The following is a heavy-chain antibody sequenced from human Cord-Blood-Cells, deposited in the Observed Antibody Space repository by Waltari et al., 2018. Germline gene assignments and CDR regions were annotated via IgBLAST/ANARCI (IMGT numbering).Heavy chain of an antibody. CDR3: ARDKYCGGDCYSGGDAFDI. Sequence: EVQLVASGGGLVQPGGSLRLSCAASGFTYSSYEMNWVRQAPGKALEWVSYISSSGSTIYYADSVKGRVTISRDNAKNSLYLQMNSLRAEDTAVYYCARDKYCGGDCYSGGDAFDIWGQGTMVTVSS. CDR2: ISSSGSTI. D-gene: IGHD2-21*02. CDR1: GFTYSSYE. V-gene: IGHV3-48*03. J-gene: IGHJ3*02.